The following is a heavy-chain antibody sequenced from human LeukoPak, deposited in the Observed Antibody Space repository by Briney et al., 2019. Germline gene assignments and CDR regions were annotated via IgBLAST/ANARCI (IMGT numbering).Heavy chain of an antibody. D-gene: IGHD6-19*01. J-gene: IGHJ4*02. Sequence: PGGSLRLSCAASGFTFDDYAMHWVRQAPGKGLEWVSGISWNSGSIGYADSVKGRFTISRDNAKNSLYLQMNSLRAEDTAVYYCARAKRAYSSGWYGGGYDYWGQGTLVTVSS. CDR2: ISWNSGSI. CDR1: GFTFDDYA. CDR3: ARAKRAYSSGWYGGGYDY. V-gene: IGHV3-9*01.